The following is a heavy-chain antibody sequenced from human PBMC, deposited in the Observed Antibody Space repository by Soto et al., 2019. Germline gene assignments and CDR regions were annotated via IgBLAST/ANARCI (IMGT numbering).Heavy chain of an antibody. D-gene: IGHD2-2*01. J-gene: IGHJ4*02. CDR2: IYSGGST. V-gene: IGHV3-53*01. Sequence: GGSLRLSCAASGFTVSSNYMSWVRQAPGKGLEWVSVIYSGGSTYYADSVKGRFTISRDNSKNTLYLQMNSLRAEDTAVYYCARAPRYCSSTSCDYWGQGTLVTVSS. CDR1: GFTVSSNY. CDR3: ARAPRYCSSTSCDY.